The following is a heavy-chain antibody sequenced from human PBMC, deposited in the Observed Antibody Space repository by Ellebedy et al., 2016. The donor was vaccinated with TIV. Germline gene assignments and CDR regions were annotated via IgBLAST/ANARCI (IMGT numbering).Heavy chain of an antibody. CDR1: GFTFRTYG. J-gene: IGHJ4*02. V-gene: IGHV3-33*08. D-gene: IGHD3-10*01. Sequence: GGSLRLSCAASGFTFRTYGMHWVRQAPGRGLEWVAVIWYHGSNKYYADSVKGRFTISRDNSKNMLFLQMNSLRVEDTAMYYCARDRSGVQLWFGFDFWGQGTLVTVSS. CDR3: ARDRSGVQLWFGFDF. CDR2: IWYHGSNK.